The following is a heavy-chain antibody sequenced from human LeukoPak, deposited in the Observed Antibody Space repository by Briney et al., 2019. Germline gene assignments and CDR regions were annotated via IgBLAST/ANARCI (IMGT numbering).Heavy chain of an antibody. Sequence: ASGKVSCKASGYTFTNYYMHWVRQAPGQGLEWMGVMSPSGSSANYAQEFQGRVTMTRDTSTSAVYMELSSLRSEDTAMYYCAREVYNSGSYHFDYWGQGTLVTVSS. CDR3: AREVYNSGSYHFDY. CDR1: GYTFTNYY. D-gene: IGHD5-18*01. J-gene: IGHJ4*02. V-gene: IGHV1-46*01. CDR2: MSPSGSSA.